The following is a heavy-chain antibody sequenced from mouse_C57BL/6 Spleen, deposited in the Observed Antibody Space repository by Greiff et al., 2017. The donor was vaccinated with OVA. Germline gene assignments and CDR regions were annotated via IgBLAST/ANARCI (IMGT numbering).Heavy chain of an antibody. Sequence: VKLMESGPGLVQPSQSLSITCTVSGFSLTSYGVHWVRQSPGKGLEWLGVIWRGGSTDYNAAFMSRLSITKDNSKSQVFFKMNSLQADDTAIYYCAKDDYDGLYYYAMDYWGQGTSVTVSS. CDR3: AKDDYDGLYYYAMDY. D-gene: IGHD2-4*01. CDR1: GFSLTSYG. CDR2: IWRGGST. J-gene: IGHJ4*01. V-gene: IGHV2-5*01.